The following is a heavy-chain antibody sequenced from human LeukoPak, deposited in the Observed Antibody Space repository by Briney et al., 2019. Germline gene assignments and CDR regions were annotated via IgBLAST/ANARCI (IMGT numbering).Heavy chain of an antibody. J-gene: IGHJ5*02. D-gene: IGHD6-19*01. V-gene: IGHV4-39*01. CDR3: ARRAVAAGFDP. CDR1: GGSISSSSYN. Sequence: SETQSLTCTVSGGSISSSSYNWGWIGQPPGKGLEWIGSIYYSGSTYYNPSLKSRVTISVDTSKNQFSLKLSSVTAADTAVYYCARRAVAAGFDPWGQGTLVTVSS. CDR2: IYYSGST.